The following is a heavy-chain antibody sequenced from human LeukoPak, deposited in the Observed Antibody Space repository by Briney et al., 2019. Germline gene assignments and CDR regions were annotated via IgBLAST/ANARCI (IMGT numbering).Heavy chain of an antibody. CDR1: GGSISIDD. CDR3: ARRGRTRSNWFRYWYFDL. CDR2: IYDCGST. V-gene: IGHV4-59*08. Sequence: SETLSLTCTVPGGSISIDDWTWIRQPPGAGLEWIGSIYDCGSTKYSPNLKSPATISLDPSKNQFSLKLSSVTAADTAVYYCARRGRTRSNWFRYWYFDLWGRGTLVTVSS. D-gene: IGHD6-13*01. J-gene: IGHJ2*01.